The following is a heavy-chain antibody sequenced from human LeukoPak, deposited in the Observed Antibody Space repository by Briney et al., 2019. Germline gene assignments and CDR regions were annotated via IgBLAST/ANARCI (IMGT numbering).Heavy chain of an antibody. J-gene: IGHJ4*02. CDR1: GFTYSNYA. Sequence: GGSLRLSCAASGFTYSNYAMNWVRQAPGKGLEWVSSISGSGGNTHYADSVKGRFSISRDNSKNTLYLQMNSLRAEDTAVYYCARLVSSGWYYFDYWGQGTLVTVSS. CDR2: ISGSGGNT. D-gene: IGHD6-19*01. CDR3: ARLVSSGWYYFDY. V-gene: IGHV3-23*01.